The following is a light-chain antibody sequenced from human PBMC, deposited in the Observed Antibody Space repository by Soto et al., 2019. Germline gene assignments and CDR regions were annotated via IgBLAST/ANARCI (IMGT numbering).Light chain of an antibody. CDR2: AAS. CDR3: QQSYSSPPT. V-gene: IGKV1-39*01. Sequence: DIQMTQSPSSLSASVEDRVIITCRASQSIVNHLNWYQQKRGKAPKIXIFAASSLQSGVPSRFSGSRSGPEFTLTISSLQPEDFATYYCQQSYSSPPTFGQGTKVDIK. J-gene: IGKJ1*01. CDR1: QSIVNH.